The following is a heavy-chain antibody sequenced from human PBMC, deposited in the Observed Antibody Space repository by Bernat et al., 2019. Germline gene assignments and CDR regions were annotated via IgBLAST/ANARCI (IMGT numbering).Heavy chain of an antibody. CDR3: ARHKTGIATYAFDI. CDR1: GGSISSSSYY. CDR2: IYYSGST. Sequence: QVQLQESGPGLVKPSETLSLTCTVSGGSISSSSYYWGWIRQPPGKGLEWIGSIYYSGSTYYNPSLKSRVTISVDTSKNQFSLKLSSVTAADTAVYYCARHKTGIATYAFDIWGQGTMVTVSS. D-gene: IGHD6-13*01. V-gene: IGHV4-39*01. J-gene: IGHJ3*02.